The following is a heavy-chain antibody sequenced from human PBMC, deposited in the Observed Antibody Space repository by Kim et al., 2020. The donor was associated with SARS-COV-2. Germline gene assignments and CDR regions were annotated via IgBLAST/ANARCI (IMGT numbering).Heavy chain of an antibody. CDR3: ARAYSSSLLFDY. Sequence: GGSLRLSCAASGFTFSSYWMHWVRQAPGKGLVWVSRINSDGSSTSYADSVKGRFTISRDNAKNTLYLQMNSLRAEDTAVYYCARAYSSSLLFDYWGQGTLVTVSS. CDR1: GFTFSSYW. D-gene: IGHD6-6*01. J-gene: IGHJ4*02. V-gene: IGHV3-74*01. CDR2: INSDGSST.